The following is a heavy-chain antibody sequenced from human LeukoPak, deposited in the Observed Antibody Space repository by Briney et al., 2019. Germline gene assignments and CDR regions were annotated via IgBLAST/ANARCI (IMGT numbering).Heavy chain of an antibody. J-gene: IGHJ4*02. V-gene: IGHV1-46*01. CDR2: INPSGGST. D-gene: IGHD6-19*01. CDR3: ARGIAVAGTGDY. Sequence: GASVKVSCKASGYTFTSYYMHLVRQAPGQGLEWMGIINPSGGSTSYAQKFQGRVTMTRDTSTSTVYMELSSLRAEDTAVYYWARGIAVAGTGDYWGQGTLVTVSS. CDR1: GYTFTSYY.